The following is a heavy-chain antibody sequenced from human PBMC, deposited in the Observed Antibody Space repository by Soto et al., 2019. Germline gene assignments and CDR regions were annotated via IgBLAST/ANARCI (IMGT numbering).Heavy chain of an antibody. V-gene: IGHV4-30-4*01. Sequence: SETLSLTCTVSGGSISSGDYYWNWIRQPPGKGLEWIGYIYYSGSTPYNPSLESRVTISVDTSKTQFSLKLRSMTAADTAVYYCASRGGYYPYDAFDIWGQGTMVTVSS. CDR3: ASRGGYYPYDAFDI. CDR1: GGSISSGDYY. D-gene: IGHD3-22*01. J-gene: IGHJ3*02. CDR2: IYYSGST.